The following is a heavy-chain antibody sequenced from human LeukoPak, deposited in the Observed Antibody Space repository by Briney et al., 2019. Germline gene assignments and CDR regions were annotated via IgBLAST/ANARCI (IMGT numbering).Heavy chain of an antibody. D-gene: IGHD5-12*01. CDR2: ISSSSSYI. J-gene: IGHJ4*02. Sequence: GGSLRLSCAASGFTFSGYTMNWVRQAPGKGLEWVSSISSSSSYIYYADSVKGRFTISRDNAKKSLYLQMNSLRAEDTAVYYCARSGDYGGYDRSPIDYWGQGTLVTVSS. V-gene: IGHV3-21*01. CDR1: GFTFSGYT. CDR3: ARSGDYGGYDRSPIDY.